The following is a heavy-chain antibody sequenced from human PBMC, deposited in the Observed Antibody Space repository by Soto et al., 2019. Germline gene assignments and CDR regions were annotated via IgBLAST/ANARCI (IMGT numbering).Heavy chain of an antibody. CDR3: AKDYYDSSGYYPPALLFDY. V-gene: IGHV1-3*01. Sequence: QVQLLQSGAEVKKPGASVKVSCKASGYTFTSYAMHWVRQAPGQRLEWMGWINAGNGNTKYSQKFQGRVTITRDTSASTAYMELSSLRSEDTAVYYCAKDYYDSSGYYPPALLFDYWGQGTLVTVSS. CDR2: INAGNGNT. D-gene: IGHD3-22*01. J-gene: IGHJ4*02. CDR1: GYTFTSYA.